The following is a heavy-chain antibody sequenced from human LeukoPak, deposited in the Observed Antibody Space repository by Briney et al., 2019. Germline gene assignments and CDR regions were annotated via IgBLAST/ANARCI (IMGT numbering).Heavy chain of an antibody. CDR1: AYTFSAYY. V-gene: IGHV1-2*02. CDR2: INPNNGGT. J-gene: IGHJ4*02. CDR3: ADEFGLKWLAD. D-gene: IGHD6-19*01. Sequence: ASVKVSCKASAYTFSAYYMHWVRQAPGQGLEWMGLINPNNGGTNYAQKFQGRVTMTRDTSISTAYMELSRLRSDDTAIYYCADEFGLKWLADWGQGTLVTVSS.